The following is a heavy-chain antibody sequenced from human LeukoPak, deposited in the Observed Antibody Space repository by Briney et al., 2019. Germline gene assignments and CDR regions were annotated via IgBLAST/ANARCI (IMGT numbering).Heavy chain of an antibody. V-gene: IGHV4-30-2*01. CDR3: ARNTVYCMDV. CDR1: GGSISSGGYC. CDR2: IYHSGST. Sequence: PSETLSLTCTVSGGSISSGGYCWSWIRQPPGKGLEWIGYIYHSGSTSYNPSLKSRATLSVDKSKNQFSLNLNSVTAADTAVYYCARNTVYCMDVWGQGTTVTVSS. J-gene: IGHJ6*02.